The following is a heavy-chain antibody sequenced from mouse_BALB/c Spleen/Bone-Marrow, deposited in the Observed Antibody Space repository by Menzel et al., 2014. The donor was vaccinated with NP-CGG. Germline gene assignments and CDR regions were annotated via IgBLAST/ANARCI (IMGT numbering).Heavy chain of an antibody. CDR1: GYAFSSSW. CDR3: ARNDGYP. V-gene: IGHV1-82*01. CDR2: IYPGDGGT. Sequence: VQLQQSGPELVKPGASVKISCKTSGYAFSSSWMNWVKQRPGQGLEWIGRIYPGDGGTNYNGKFKGKATLTADKSSSTAYMQLSSLTSVDSAVYFCARNDGYPWGQGTLVTVSA. J-gene: IGHJ3*01. D-gene: IGHD2-3*01.